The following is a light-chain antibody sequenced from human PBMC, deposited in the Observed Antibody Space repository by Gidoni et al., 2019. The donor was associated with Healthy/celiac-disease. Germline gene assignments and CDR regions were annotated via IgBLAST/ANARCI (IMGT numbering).Light chain of an antibody. J-gene: IGKJ2*01. CDR2: AAS. CDR3: QQSYSTPST. V-gene: IGKV1-39*01. CDR1: QSISSY. Sequence: IQMTQSPSSLSASVGDRVTITCRASQSISSYLNWYQQKPGKAPKLLIYAASSLQSGVPSRFSGSGSGTDFTRTISSLQPEDFATYYCQQSYSTPSTFGQGTKLEIK.